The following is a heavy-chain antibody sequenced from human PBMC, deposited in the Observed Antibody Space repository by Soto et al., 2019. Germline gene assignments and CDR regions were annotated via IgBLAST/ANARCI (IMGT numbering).Heavy chain of an antibody. V-gene: IGHV1-3*01. Sequence: ASVKVSCKASGYTFTSYGIHWVRQAPGQRLEWMGWINAANGDTKYSPKFQGRVTITRDTSASTAYMELSSLRSEDTAVYYCVIWHVSATGIDWFDPCGQGTLVTVSS. D-gene: IGHD6-13*01. J-gene: IGHJ5*02. CDR2: INAANGDT. CDR3: VIWHVSATGIDWFDP. CDR1: GYTFTSYG.